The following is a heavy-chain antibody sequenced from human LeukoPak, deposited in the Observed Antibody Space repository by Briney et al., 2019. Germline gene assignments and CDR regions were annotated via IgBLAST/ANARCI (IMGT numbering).Heavy chain of an antibody. CDR2: IYHSGST. Sequence: SETLSLTCAVSGGSISSSNWWSWVRQPPGKGLEWIGEIYHSGSTNYNPSLKSRVTISVDTSKNQFSLKLSSVTAADTAVYYCASSPYYDFWSGYYRGGAFDYWGQGTLVTVSS. J-gene: IGHJ4*02. V-gene: IGHV4-4*02. CDR1: GGSISSSNW. CDR3: ASSPYYDFWSGYYRGGAFDY. D-gene: IGHD3-3*01.